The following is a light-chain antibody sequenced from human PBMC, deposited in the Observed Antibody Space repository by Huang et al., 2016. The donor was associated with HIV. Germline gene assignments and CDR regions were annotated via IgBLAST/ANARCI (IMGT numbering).Light chain of an antibody. CDR1: QSVLSPSNNRNH. CDR2: WAS. V-gene: IGKV4-1*01. J-gene: IGKJ2*03. CDR3: QQYYSIPG. Sequence: DIVMTQSPDSLAVSLGERATITCVSSQSVLSPSNNRNHLAWYQHKPRQPPTLLIYWASTRESGVPDRFRGSGSATDFSLTIDNLQAEDVALYFCQQYYSIPGFGQGTYVEV.